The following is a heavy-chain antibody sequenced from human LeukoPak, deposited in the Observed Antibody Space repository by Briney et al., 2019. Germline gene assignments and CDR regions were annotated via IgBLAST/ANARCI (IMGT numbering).Heavy chain of an antibody. CDR2: INHSGST. Sequence: PSETLSLTCAVYGGSFSGYYWSWIRQPPGKGLEWIGEINHSGSTNYNPSLKSRVTISVDTSKNQFSLKLSSVTAADTAVYYCARDFLRYSSSWYPFDYWGQGTLVTVYS. CDR1: GGSFSGYY. V-gene: IGHV4-34*01. J-gene: IGHJ4*02. D-gene: IGHD6-13*01. CDR3: ARDFLRYSSSWYPFDY.